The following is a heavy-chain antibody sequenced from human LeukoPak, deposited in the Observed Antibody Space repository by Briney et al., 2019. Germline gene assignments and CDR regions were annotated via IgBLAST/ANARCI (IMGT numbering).Heavy chain of an antibody. J-gene: IGHJ4*02. Sequence: GGSLRLSCAASGFTFTNYAMSWVRQARGKGLEWVSGIGSGGRTYYADSVKGRFTISRDNSKNTLDLHMNSLRAEDTAVYYCARDRGPGGLAGTYYWGQGTLVTVSS. CDR3: ARDRGPGGLAGTYY. V-gene: IGHV3-23*01. CDR2: IGSGGRT. CDR1: GFTFTNYA. D-gene: IGHD6-19*01.